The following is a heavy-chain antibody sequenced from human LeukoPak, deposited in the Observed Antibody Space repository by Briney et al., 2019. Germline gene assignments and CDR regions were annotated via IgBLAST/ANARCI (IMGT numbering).Heavy chain of an antibody. CDR2: IIPIFGTA. CDR3: ATKRMYSNFDYYYYYMDV. V-gene: IGHV1-69*01. CDR1: GGTFSSYA. D-gene: IGHD4-11*01. J-gene: IGHJ6*03. Sequence: SVKVSCKASGGTFSSYAISWVRQAPGQGLEWMGGIIPIFGTANYAQKFQGRVTITADESTSTAYMELSSLRSEDTAVYYCATKRMYSNFDYYYYYMDVWGKGTTVTVSS.